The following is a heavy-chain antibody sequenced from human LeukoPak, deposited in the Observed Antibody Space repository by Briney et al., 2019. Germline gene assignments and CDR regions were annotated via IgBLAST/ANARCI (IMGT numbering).Heavy chain of an antibody. CDR2: IWYDGSNK. CDR1: GFTFSSYG. D-gene: IGHD2-8*01. J-gene: IGHJ3*02. Sequence: PGGSLRLSCAASGFTFSSYGMHWVRQAPGKGLEWVAVIWYDGSNKYYADSVKGRFTISRDNSKNTLYLQMNSLRAEDTAVYYCAKGGYCTNGVCSARHDAFDIWGQGTVVTVSS. CDR3: AKGGYCTNGVCSARHDAFDI. V-gene: IGHV3-33*06.